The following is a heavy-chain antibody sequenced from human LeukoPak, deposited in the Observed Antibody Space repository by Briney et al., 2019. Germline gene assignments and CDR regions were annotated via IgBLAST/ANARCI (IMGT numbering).Heavy chain of an antibody. CDR1: GGTFSSYT. Sequence: ASVKVSCKASGGTFSSYTISWVRQAPGQGLEWMGRIIPILGIANYAQKFQGRVTITADKSTSTAYMELSSLRSEDTAVYYCARAGWGDAFDIWGQGTMVTVSS. CDR2: IIPILGIA. CDR3: ARAGWGDAFDI. V-gene: IGHV1-69*02. D-gene: IGHD1-26*01. J-gene: IGHJ3*02.